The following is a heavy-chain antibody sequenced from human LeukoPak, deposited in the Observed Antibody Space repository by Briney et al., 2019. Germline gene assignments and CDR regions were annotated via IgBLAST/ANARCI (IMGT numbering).Heavy chain of an antibody. CDR3: AAQEGRWPGYFDY. Sequence: PGWSLRLSCAASGFTFSSYSINWVRRAPGKGLEWVSSISSDSNYIYYADSVKGRFTISRDNAKNSLFLQMNSLRAEDTAVYYCAAQEGRWPGYFDYWGQGTLVTVSS. V-gene: IGHV3-21*01. D-gene: IGHD6-13*01. CDR1: GFTFSSYS. J-gene: IGHJ4*02. CDR2: ISSDSNYI.